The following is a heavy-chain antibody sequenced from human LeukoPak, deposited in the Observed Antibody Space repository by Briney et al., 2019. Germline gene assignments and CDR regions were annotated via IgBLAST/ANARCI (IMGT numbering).Heavy chain of an antibody. V-gene: IGHV3-21*01. CDR1: GFTFSNYS. Sequence: SGGSLRLSCAASGFTFSNYSMNWVRQAPGKGLEWVSSISSSSSYIYYADSVKGRFTISRDNAKNSLYLQMNSLRAEDTAAYYCARDRRLGYCSSTSCQGAFDIWGQGTMVTVPS. D-gene: IGHD2-2*01. J-gene: IGHJ3*02. CDR3: ARDRRLGYCSSTSCQGAFDI. CDR2: ISSSSSYI.